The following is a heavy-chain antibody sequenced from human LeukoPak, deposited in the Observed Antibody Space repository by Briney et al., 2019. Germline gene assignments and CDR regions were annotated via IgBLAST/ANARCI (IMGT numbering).Heavy chain of an antibody. D-gene: IGHD2-2*01. J-gene: IGHJ4*02. V-gene: IGHV5-51*01. CDR1: GYSFTSYW. CDR3: ARVPQGYCSSTSCSEFDY. CDR2: IYPGDSDT. Sequence: GASLQISCKGSGYSFTSYWIGWVRQMPGKGLEWMGIIYPGDSDTRYSPSFQGQVTISADKSISTAYLQWSSLKASDTAMYYCARVPQGYCSSTSCSEFDYWGQGTLVTVSS.